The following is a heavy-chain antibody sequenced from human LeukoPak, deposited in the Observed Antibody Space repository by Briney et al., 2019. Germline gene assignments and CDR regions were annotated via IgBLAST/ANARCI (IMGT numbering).Heavy chain of an antibody. CDR2: IYHSGST. V-gene: IGHV4-59*12. CDR3: ARGYSPFDY. D-gene: IGHD2-15*01. CDR1: GGSISSYY. J-gene: IGHJ4*02. Sequence: SETLSLTCTVSGGSISSYYWSWIRQPPGKGLEWIGSIYHSGSTYYNPSLKSRVTISVDTSKNQFSLKLSSVTAADTAVYYCARGYSPFDYWGQGTLVTVSS.